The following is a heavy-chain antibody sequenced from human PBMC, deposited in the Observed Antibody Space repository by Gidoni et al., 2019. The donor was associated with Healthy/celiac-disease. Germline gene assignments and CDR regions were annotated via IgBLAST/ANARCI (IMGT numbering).Heavy chain of an antibody. V-gene: IGHV3-30*04. CDR1: GFTFSSYA. J-gene: IGHJ6*03. CDR3: ARDEADAYYYMVV. CDR2: ISYDGSNK. Sequence: VQLVESGGGVVQPGRSLRPSCAASGFTFSSYARHWVRQAPGQGLEWVAVISYDGSNKYYAVSVKGRFTISRDNSKNTLYLQMNSLRAEDTAVYYCARDEADAYYYMVVWGKGTTVTVSS.